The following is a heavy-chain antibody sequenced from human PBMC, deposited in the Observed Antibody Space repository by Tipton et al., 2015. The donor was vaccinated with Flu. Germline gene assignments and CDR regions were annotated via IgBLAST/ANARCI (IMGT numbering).Heavy chain of an antibody. Sequence: VQLVQSGGGLIQPGWSLRLSCAASGFTVTSSYMSWVRQAPGKGLEWVSVIYGGGTTDYADSVKGRFTIPRDKYKNALYLQMSSLRAEDTAVYYCARGPQVPVWPYYYGMDVWGQGTTVTVSS. J-gene: IGHJ6*02. CDR3: ARGPQVPVWPYYYGMDV. CDR2: IYGGGTT. V-gene: IGHV3-53*01. CDR1: GFTVTSSY. D-gene: IGHD2-2*01.